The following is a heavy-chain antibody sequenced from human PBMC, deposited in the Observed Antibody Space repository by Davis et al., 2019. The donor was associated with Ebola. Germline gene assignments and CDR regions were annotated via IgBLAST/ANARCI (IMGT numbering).Heavy chain of an antibody. J-gene: IGHJ4*02. CDR1: GGTFSSYA. V-gene: IGHV1-18*01. CDR3: AREDYDSSGYYYTY. Sequence: AASVKVSCKASGGTFSSYAISWVRQAPGQGLEWMGWISAYNGNTNYAQKLQGRVTMTTDTSTSTAYMELRSLRSDDTAVYYCAREDYDSSGYYYTYWGQGTLVTVSS. CDR2: ISAYNGNT. D-gene: IGHD3-22*01.